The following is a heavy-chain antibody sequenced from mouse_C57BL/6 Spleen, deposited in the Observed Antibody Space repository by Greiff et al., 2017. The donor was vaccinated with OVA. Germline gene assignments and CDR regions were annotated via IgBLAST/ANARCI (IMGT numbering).Heavy chain of an antibody. CDR3: AIYYDYGYYAMDY. J-gene: IGHJ4*01. Sequence: EVQLQQSGPELVKPGASVKISCKASGYTFTDYYMNWVKQSHGKSLEWIGDINPNNGGTSYNQKFKGKATLTVEKSSSTAYMELRSLTSEDSAVYYCAIYYDYGYYAMDYWGQGTSVTVAS. D-gene: IGHD2-4*01. V-gene: IGHV1-26*01. CDR1: GYTFTDYY. CDR2: INPNNGGT.